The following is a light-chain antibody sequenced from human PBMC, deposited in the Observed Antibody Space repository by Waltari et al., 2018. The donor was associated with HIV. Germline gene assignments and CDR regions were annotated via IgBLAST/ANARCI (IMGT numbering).Light chain of an antibody. Sequence: SALTQPPSASGSVGQSVSISCTGTRSDVGAYDYVSWYQQHPGKAPTVIIYEGNKRPSGVPLRVSGSKAGNTASLTVAGLQADDEADYFCSSYGGTDTYVFGSGTKVSVL. J-gene: IGLJ1*01. CDR1: RSDVGAYDY. CDR2: EGN. V-gene: IGLV2-8*01. CDR3: SSYGGTDTYV.